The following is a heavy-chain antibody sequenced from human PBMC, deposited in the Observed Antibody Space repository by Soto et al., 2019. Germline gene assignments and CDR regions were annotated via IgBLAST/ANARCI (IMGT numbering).Heavy chain of an antibody. CDR2: IYYSGST. Sequence: QLQLQESGPGLVKPSETLSLTCTVSGGSISSSSYYWGWIRQPPGKGLEWIGSIYYSGSTYYNPSLKSRVTISVDTSKNQFSLKLSFVPAADRAVYYWARHQPFVYIGGSYREFDYGAQGTLVTLSS. CDR1: GGSISSSSYY. CDR3: ARHQPFVYIGGSYREFDY. J-gene: IGHJ4*02. V-gene: IGHV4-39*01. D-gene: IGHD3-16*02.